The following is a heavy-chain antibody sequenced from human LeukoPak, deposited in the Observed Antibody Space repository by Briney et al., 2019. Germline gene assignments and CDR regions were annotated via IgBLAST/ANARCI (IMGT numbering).Heavy chain of an antibody. CDR2: INTNTGNP. J-gene: IGHJ6*02. CDR3: ASRHYDYKGSYYYYGMDV. V-gene: IGHV7-4-1*02. CDR1: GYTFTSYA. D-gene: IGHD4-11*01. Sequence: ASVKVSCKASGYTFTSYAMNWVRQAPGQGLEWMGWINTNTGNPTYAQGFTGRFVFSLDTSVSTAYLQISSLKAEDTAVYYCASRHYDYKGSYYYYGMDVWGQGTTVTVSS.